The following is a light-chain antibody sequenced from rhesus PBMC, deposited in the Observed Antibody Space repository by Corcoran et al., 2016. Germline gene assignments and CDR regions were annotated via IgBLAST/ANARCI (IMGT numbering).Light chain of an antibody. J-gene: IGKJ3*01. V-gene: IGKV1-22*01. CDR3: QQYSSRPFT. Sequence: DIQMTQSPSSLSASVGDTVTITCRASQGISSWLAWYQQKPGKAPKLLIYRESSLQSGVPSRFSGSGSGTDFTPTVSRLQSEDFATYSCQQYSSRPFTFGPGTKLDIK. CDR1: QGISSW. CDR2: RES.